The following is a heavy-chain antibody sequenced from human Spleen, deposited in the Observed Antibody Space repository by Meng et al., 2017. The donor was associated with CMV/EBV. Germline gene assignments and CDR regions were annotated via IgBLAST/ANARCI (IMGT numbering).Heavy chain of an antibody. CDR2: IYPGDSDT. D-gene: IGHD3-3*01. Sequence: GGSLRLSCKGSGYSFTSYWVGWVRQMPGKGLEWMGIIYPGDSDTRYSPSFQGQVTISADKSITTAYLQWSSLKASDTAMYYCARPGFASPDYWGQGTLVTVSS. CDR3: ARPGFASPDY. V-gene: IGHV5-51*01. J-gene: IGHJ4*02. CDR1: GYSFTSYW.